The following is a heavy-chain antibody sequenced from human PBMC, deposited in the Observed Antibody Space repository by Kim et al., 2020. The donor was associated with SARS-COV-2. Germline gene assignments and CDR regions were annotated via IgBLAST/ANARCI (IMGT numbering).Heavy chain of an antibody. J-gene: IGHJ4*02. CDR1: GFTFSSYW. CDR3: ASRRYTGTYYYFDY. CDR2: INSDGGTT. Sequence: GSLRLSCAASGFTFSSYWMHWVRQAPGKGLVWVSRINSDGGTTIYADSVKGRFTISRDNAKSTLYLQMNSLRAEDTAVYYCASRRYTGTYYYFDYWGQGTLVTVSS. V-gene: IGHV3-74*01. D-gene: IGHD1-26*01.